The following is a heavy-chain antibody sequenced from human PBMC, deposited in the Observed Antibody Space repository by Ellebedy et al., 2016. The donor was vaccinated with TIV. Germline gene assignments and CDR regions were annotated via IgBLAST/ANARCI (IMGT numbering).Heavy chain of an antibody. J-gene: IGHJ5*02. CDR1: GFSFSNFW. D-gene: IGHD3-3*01. CDR2: IKTDGIET. Sequence: PGGSLRLSCAAWGFSFSNFWTSWVRQAPGKGLEWVAHIKTDGIETYYVDSVKGRFTISRENAKNALFLQMDGLRVDDSAVYYCEGFGVFNLWGQGAPVTVSS. V-gene: IGHV3-7*01. CDR3: EGFGVFNL.